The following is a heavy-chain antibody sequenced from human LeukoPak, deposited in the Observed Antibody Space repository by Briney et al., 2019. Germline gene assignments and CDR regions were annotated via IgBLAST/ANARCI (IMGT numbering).Heavy chain of an antibody. CDR3: ANHAPDYYDSSGYYPEYFQH. V-gene: IGHV3-23*01. Sequence: SAISGSGGSTYYADSVKGRFTISRDNSKNTLYLQMNSLRAEDTAVYYCANHAPDYYDSSGYYPEYFQHWGQGSLVTVYS. D-gene: IGHD3-22*01. CDR2: ISGSGGST. J-gene: IGHJ1*01.